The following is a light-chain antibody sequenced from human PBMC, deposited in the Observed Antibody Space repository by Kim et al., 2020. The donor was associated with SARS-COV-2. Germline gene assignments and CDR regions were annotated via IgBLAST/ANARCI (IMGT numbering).Light chain of an antibody. CDR2: KAS. CDR3: QQYESYAKT. Sequence: IQMTQSPSTLSASVGDRVTITCRARQNINSRLAWYQQKPGKAPKLLIYKASSLESGVPSRFSGSGSGTQFTLTIGSLQPDDFATYYCQQYESYAKTFGQGTKVDIK. CDR1: QNINSR. J-gene: IGKJ1*01. V-gene: IGKV1-5*03.